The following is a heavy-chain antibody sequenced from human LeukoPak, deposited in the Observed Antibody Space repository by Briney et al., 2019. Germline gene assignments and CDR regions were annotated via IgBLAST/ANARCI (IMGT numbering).Heavy chain of an antibody. CDR1: GGSISSSSYY. D-gene: IGHD3-10*01. Sequence: SETLSLTCTVSGGSISSSSYYWGWIRQPPGKGLEWIGSIYYSGSTNYNPSLKSRVTISVDTSKNQFSLKLSSVTAADTAVYYCARGGGSGSYYYYYYMDVWGKGTTVTISS. J-gene: IGHJ6*03. CDR2: IYYSGST. V-gene: IGHV4-39*07. CDR3: ARGGGSGSYYYYYYMDV.